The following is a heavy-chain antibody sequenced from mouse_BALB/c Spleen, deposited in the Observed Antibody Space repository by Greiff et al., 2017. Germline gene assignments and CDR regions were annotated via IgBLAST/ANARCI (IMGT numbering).Heavy chain of an antibody. D-gene: IGHD1-1*02. J-gene: IGHJ4*01. V-gene: IGHV7-3*02. CDR1: GFTFTDYY. CDR2: IRNKANGYTT. CDR3: ARDNYLYAMDY. Sequence: VQLKESGGGLVQPGGSLRLSCATSGFTFTDYYMSWVRQPPGKALEWLGFIRNKANGYTTEYSASVKGRFSISRDNSQSILYLQMNTLRAEDSATYYCARDNYLYAMDYWGQGTSVTVSS.